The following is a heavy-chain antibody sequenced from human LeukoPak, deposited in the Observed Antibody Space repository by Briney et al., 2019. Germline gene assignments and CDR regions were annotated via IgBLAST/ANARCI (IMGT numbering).Heavy chain of an antibody. Sequence: ASVKVSCKASGYSFSTHWMHWVRQAPGQGLEWMGWINPNSGGTNYAQKFQGRVTMTRDTSISTAYMELSRLRSDDTAVYYCAKPSYDSSGYYDYWGQGTLVTVSS. CDR1: GYSFSTHW. CDR3: AKPSYDSSGYYDY. D-gene: IGHD3-22*01. CDR2: INPNSGGT. J-gene: IGHJ4*02. V-gene: IGHV1-2*02.